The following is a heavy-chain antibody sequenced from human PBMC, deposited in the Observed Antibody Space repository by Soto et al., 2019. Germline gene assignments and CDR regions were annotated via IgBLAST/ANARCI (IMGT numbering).Heavy chain of an antibody. V-gene: IGHV1-69*01. D-gene: IGHD2-15*01. CDR2: IIPVFQTA. CDR1: GGLFSSYP. Sequence: QEQLVQSGAEVKKPVSSVKVSCKASGGLFSSYPISWVRQVPGQVLEWMGGIIPVFQTAYYTQRFQGRVTITADESTNTAYMELISLRSEDTAIYYCARGGSGDTWSKEFWGQGTLVTVSS. J-gene: IGHJ4*02. CDR3: ARGGSGDTWSKEF.